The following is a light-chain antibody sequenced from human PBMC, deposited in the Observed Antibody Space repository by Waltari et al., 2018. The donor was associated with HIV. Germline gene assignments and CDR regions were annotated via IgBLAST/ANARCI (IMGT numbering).Light chain of an antibody. J-gene: IGLJ3*02. CDR3: QSYDSSLSGWV. Sequence: QSVLTQPPSVSGAPGQRVTISCTGSSSNIGAGYDVNWYQQLPGTAPKRLIYGNSNRPSGVPDRFSGSKSGTSASLAITGLQAEDEADYYCQSYDSSLSGWVFGGGTKLTVL. V-gene: IGLV1-40*01. CDR1: SSNIGAGYD. CDR2: GNS.